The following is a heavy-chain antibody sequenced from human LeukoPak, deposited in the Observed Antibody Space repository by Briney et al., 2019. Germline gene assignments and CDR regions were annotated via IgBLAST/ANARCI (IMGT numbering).Heavy chain of an antibody. CDR1: GFTFSSYG. D-gene: IGHD3-10*01. V-gene: IGHV3-30*03. CDR2: ISFDGSNK. Sequence: GGSLRLSCAASGFTFSSYGIHWVRQAPGKGLEWVAAISFDGSNKYYADSVKGRFTISRDNAKNTMQLQMNSLRVEDTAVYYCARDYYGSVDYWGQGALVTVSP. CDR3: ARDYYGSVDY. J-gene: IGHJ4*02.